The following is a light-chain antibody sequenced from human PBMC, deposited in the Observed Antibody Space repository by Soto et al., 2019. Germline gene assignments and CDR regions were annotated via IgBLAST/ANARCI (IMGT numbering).Light chain of an antibody. J-gene: IGKJ2*01. CDR3: QQYNNWPPLYT. V-gene: IGKV3-15*01. CDR1: QSVNSN. CDR2: GAS. Sequence: EMLMTQSPATLSVSPGERATLSCRASQSVNSNLAWYQQRPGQAPRLLIYGASSRATGIPARFSGSGSGTDFTLTISSLQSEDFAVYYCQQYNNWPPLYTFGQGTKLEIK.